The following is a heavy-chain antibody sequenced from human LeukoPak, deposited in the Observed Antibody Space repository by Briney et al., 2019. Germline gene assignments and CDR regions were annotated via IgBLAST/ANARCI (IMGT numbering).Heavy chain of an antibody. J-gene: IGHJ6*03. CDR2: INHSGST. Sequence: LETLSLTCAVYGESFSGYYWSWIRQPPGKGLEWIGEINHSGSTNYNPSLKSRVTISVDTSKSQFSLKLSSVTAADTAVYYCARGLQWLVRSYYYYYYMDVWGKGTTVTVSS. D-gene: IGHD6-19*01. CDR3: ARGLQWLVRSYYYYYYMDV. V-gene: IGHV4-34*01. CDR1: GESFSGYY.